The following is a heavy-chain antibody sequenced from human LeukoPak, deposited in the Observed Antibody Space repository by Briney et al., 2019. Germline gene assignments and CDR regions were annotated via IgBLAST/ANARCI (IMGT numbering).Heavy chain of an antibody. CDR3: ARLYGGNNYFDY. D-gene: IGHD4-23*01. CDR1: GFTFSSYG. J-gene: IGHJ4*02. Sequence: AGGSLRLSCAASGFTFSSYGMHWVRQAPGKGLEWVAVISYDGSNKYYADSVKGRFTISRDNSKNTLYLQMNSLRAEDTAVYYCARLYGGNNYFDYWGQGTLVTVSS. V-gene: IGHV3-30*03. CDR2: ISYDGSNK.